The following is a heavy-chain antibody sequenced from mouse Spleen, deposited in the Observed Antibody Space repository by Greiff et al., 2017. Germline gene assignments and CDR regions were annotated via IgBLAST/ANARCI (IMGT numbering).Heavy chain of an antibody. D-gene: IGHD1-1*01. CDR2: ISSGSSTI. CDR3: ARDGSSPYYYAMDY. V-gene: IGHV5-17*01. Sequence: EVMLVESGGGLVKPGGSLKLSCAASGFTFSDYGMHWVRQAPEKGLEWVAYISSGSSTIYYADTVKGRFTISRDKAKNTLFLQMTSLRSEDTAMYYCARDGSSPYYYAMDYWGQGTSVTVSS. CDR1: GFTFSDYG. J-gene: IGHJ4*01.